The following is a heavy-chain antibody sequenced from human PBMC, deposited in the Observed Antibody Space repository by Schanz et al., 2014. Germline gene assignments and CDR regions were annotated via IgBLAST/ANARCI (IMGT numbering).Heavy chain of an antibody. CDR2: IGTNGGT. J-gene: IGHJ4*02. D-gene: IGHD1-1*01. CDR3: AKIERNED. CDR1: GLIFSNYV. V-gene: IGHV3-23*01. Sequence: EVQLLESGGGLVQPGGSLKLSCAASGLIFSNYVMSWVRQAPGKGLEWVSTIGTNGGTNYAGSMKDRFTISKHNSKNTLDLQMNSHRAEDTGVYCCAKIERNEDWGQGTLVTVSS.